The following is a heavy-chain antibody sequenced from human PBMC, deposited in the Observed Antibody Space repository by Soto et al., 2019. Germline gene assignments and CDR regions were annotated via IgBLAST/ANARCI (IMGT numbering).Heavy chain of an antibody. J-gene: IGHJ4*02. V-gene: IGHV1-18*01. Sequence: ASVKVSCKASGYTFTSYGISWVRQAPGQGLEWMGWISAYNGNTNYAQKLQGRVTMTTDTSTSTAYMELRSLRSDDPAVYYCARDLGRATFRNYYDSSGYDYWGQGTLVTVSS. CDR2: ISAYNGNT. D-gene: IGHD3-22*01. CDR3: ARDLGRATFRNYYDSSGYDY. CDR1: GYTFTSYG.